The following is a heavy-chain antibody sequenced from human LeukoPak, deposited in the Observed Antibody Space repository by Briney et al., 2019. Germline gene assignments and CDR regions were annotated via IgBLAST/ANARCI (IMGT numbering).Heavy chain of an antibody. D-gene: IGHD3-3*01. Sequence: GGSLRLSCAASGFTFSSYDMHWVRQATGKGLEWVSAIGTADDTYYPDSVKGRFTISRDNSKNTLYLQMTSLRAEDTAVYYCAKNWNFGVVIISASDYWGLGTLVTVSS. J-gene: IGHJ4*02. CDR3: AKNWNFGVVIISASDY. CDR1: GFTFSSYD. CDR2: IGTADDT. V-gene: IGHV3-13*01.